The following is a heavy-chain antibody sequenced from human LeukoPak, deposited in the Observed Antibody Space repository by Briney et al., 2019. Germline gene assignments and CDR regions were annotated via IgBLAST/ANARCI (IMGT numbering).Heavy chain of an antibody. V-gene: IGHV4-34*01. Sequence: KPSETLSLTCTVSGGSISSYYWSWIRQPPGKGLEWIGEINHSGSTNYNPSLKSRVTISVDTSKNQFSLKLSSVTAADTAVYYCAREGRYSSSWYEEYYFDYWGQGTLVTVSS. CDR3: AREGRYSSSWYEEYYFDY. CDR1: GGSISSYY. D-gene: IGHD6-13*01. CDR2: INHSGST. J-gene: IGHJ4*02.